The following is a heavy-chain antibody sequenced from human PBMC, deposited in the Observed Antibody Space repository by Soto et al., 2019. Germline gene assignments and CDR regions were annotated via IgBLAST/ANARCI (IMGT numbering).Heavy chain of an antibody. J-gene: IGHJ6*03. CDR1: GGSFSGYY. D-gene: IGHD1-26*01. CDR3: ARRPSAVGAALRSGYYYYMDV. V-gene: IGHV4-34*01. Sequence: SETLSLTCAVYGGSFSGYYWSWIRQPPGKGLEWIGEINHSGSTNYNPSLKSRVTISVDTSKNQFSLKLSSVTAADTAVYYCARRPSAVGAALRSGYYYYMDVWGKGTTVTVSS. CDR2: INHSGST.